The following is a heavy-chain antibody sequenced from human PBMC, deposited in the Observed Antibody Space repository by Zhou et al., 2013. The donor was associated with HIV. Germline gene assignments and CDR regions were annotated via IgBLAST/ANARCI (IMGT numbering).Heavy chain of an antibody. CDR1: GYTFTTYG. J-gene: IGHJ3*02. Sequence: QVHLVQSGTEVKKPGSSVKVSCKASGYTFTTYGVSWVRQAPGQGLEWMGWISGYSGNTKVCSEAPGQSHHDHRHIHEHSLHGVKRSLRSDDTAVYYCARDSVPGYSSTWYEGPSDAFDIWGQGTMVTVSS. CDR3: ARDSVPGYSSTWYEGPSDAFDI. CDR2: ISGYSGNT. D-gene: IGHD6-13*01. V-gene: IGHV1-18*01.